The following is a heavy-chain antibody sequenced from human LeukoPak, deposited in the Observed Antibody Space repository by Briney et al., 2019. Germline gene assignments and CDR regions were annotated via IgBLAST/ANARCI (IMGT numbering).Heavy chain of an antibody. J-gene: IGHJ6*02. D-gene: IGHD2-15*01. V-gene: IGHV1-2*02. Sequence: ASVQVSCKPSLYTFTGYYMHCVRQAPGQGLAWMGWINPNSGGTNYAQKFQGRVTMTRDTSISTAYMELSRLRSDDTAVYYCARDIVVVVPTYGMDVWGQGTTVTVSS. CDR2: INPNSGGT. CDR1: LYTFTGYY. CDR3: ARDIVVVVPTYGMDV.